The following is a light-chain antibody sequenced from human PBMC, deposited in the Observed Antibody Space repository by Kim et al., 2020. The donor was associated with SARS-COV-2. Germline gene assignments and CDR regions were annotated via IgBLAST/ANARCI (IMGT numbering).Light chain of an antibody. CDR1: QGITNY. V-gene: IGKV1-27*01. CDR3: QKYNRPPYT. CDR2: AAS. Sequence: SASVGDRGTITYRASQGITNYLAWYQQKTGQVPHLLIHAASTLQSGVPSRFSASGSGTNFTLTISSLQPEDVATYYCQKYNRPPYTFGQGTKLEI. J-gene: IGKJ2*01.